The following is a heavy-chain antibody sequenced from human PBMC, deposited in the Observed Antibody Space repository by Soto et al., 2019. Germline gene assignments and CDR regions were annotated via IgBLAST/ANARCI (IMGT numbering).Heavy chain of an antibody. V-gene: IGHV3-30*18. CDR3: AKEGNYYYGMDV. CDR1: GFTFSSYG. Sequence: QVQLVESGGGVVQPGRSLRLSCAASGFTFSSYGMHWVRQAPGKGLEWVAVISYDGSNKYYADSVKGRFTISRDNSKNTLYLQMNSLRAEDTAVYYCAKEGNYYYGMDVWGQGTTLTVSS. D-gene: IGHD3-10*01. J-gene: IGHJ6*02. CDR2: ISYDGSNK.